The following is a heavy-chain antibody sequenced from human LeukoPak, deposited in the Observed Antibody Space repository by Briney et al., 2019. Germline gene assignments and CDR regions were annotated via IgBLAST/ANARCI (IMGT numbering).Heavy chain of an antibody. V-gene: IGHV1-69*05. CDR3: ARERARGGYFDWGYRGFDI. Sequence: ASVKVSCKASGGTFSSYAISWVRQAPGQGLEWMGGIIPIFGTANYAQKFQGRVTITTDESTSTAHMELSSLRSEDTAVYYCARERARGGYFDWGYRGFDIWGQGTMVTVSS. CDR2: IIPIFGTA. D-gene: IGHD3-9*01. J-gene: IGHJ3*02. CDR1: GGTFSSYA.